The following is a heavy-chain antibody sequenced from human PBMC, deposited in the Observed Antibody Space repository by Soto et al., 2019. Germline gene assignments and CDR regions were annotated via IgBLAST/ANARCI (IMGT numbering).Heavy chain of an antibody. D-gene: IGHD3-10*01. V-gene: IGHV3-23*01. Sequence: EVQLLESAGGLEQPGGSLRLACAASGFTFSNYAMSWVRQPPGKGLEWVSTFTRNGNTYYADSVKGRFTISRDNSTNTLSLQMDGLRAEDTAVYYCAREFAPGSPNYDYWGLGTLVTVSS. CDR3: AREFAPGSPNYDY. CDR1: GFTFSNYA. J-gene: IGHJ4*02. CDR2: FTRNGNT.